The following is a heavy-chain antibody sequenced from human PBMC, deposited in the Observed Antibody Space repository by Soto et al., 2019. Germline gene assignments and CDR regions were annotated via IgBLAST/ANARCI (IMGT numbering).Heavy chain of an antibody. CDR1: GGSISSSNW. CDR3: ARGPIAAAGNWFDP. V-gene: IGHV4-4*02. CDR2: IYHSGST. Sequence: TLSLTCAVSGGSISSSNWWSWVRQPPGKGLEWIGEIYHSGSTNYNPSLKSRVTISVDKSKNQFSLKLSSVTAADTAVYYCARGPIAAAGNWFDPWGQGTLVTVSS. J-gene: IGHJ5*02. D-gene: IGHD6-13*01.